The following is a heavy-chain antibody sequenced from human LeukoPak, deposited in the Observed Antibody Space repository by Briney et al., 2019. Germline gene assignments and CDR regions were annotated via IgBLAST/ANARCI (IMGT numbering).Heavy chain of an antibody. CDR1: RGTFSSYA. D-gene: IGHD6-13*01. CDR2: IIPIFGTA. V-gene: IGHV1-69*13. CDR3: AREVAAGTLEEWYFDL. Sequence: GASVKVSCKASRGTFSSYAISWVRQAPGQGLEWMGGIIPIFGTANYAQKFQGRVTITADESTSTAYMELSSLRSEDTAVYYCAREVAAGTLEEWYFDLWGRGTLVTVSS. J-gene: IGHJ2*01.